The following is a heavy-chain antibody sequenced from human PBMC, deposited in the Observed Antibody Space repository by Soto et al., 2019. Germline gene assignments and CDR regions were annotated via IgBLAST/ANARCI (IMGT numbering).Heavy chain of an antibody. J-gene: IGHJ6*02. D-gene: IGHD5-18*01. CDR1: GFTFSNYA. Sequence: GGSRRLSWAASGFTFSNYAMHWVRQAPGKGLEWVAVISYDGSDKYNANSVKGRFTISRDNSKNTLYLQMNSLRAEDTAVYYCARDTGPNGYNYYYFGMDVWGQGTTVTVSS. V-gene: IGHV3-30-3*01. CDR2: ISYDGSDK. CDR3: ARDTGPNGYNYYYFGMDV.